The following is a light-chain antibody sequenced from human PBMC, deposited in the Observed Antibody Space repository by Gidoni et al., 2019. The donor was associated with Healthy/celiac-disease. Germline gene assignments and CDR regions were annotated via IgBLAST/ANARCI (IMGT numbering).Light chain of an antibody. V-gene: IGKV4-1*01. CDR1: QSVLYSSKNKKY. Sequence: DIVMTQSPDSLAVSLGERATINCKSSQSVLYSSKNKKYLAWYQQKPGQPPKLLIYWASTRESGVPDRFSGSGSGTDFTLTSSSLQAEDVAVYYCQQYYSTPLTFGGGTKVEIK. J-gene: IGKJ4*01. CDR2: WAS. CDR3: QQYYSTPLT.